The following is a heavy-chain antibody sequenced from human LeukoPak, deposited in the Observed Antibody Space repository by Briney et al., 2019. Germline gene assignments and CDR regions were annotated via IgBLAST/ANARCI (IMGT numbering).Heavy chain of an antibody. CDR3: AREGGPLTGVLDAFDL. J-gene: IGHJ3*01. CDR2: IDWEGGRT. D-gene: IGHD2-8*02. V-gene: IGHV3-20*04. Sequence: PGGSLRLSCEASGFPFKTYDMAWVRQAPGKGLEWVAGIDWEGGRTGFAESVKGRFTISRDTVRNCLYLEVNSLRAEDTALYFCAREGGPLTGVLDAFDLWGQGTMVIVSS. CDR1: GFPFKTYD.